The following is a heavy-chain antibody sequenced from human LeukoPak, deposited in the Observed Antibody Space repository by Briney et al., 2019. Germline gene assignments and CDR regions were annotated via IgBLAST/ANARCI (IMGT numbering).Heavy chain of an antibody. V-gene: IGHV4-59*08. CDR1: GGSISSYY. CDR2: TYYSGST. J-gene: IGHJ4*02. D-gene: IGHD3-10*01. CDR3: ARLATMVRGVISAGYFDY. Sequence: PSETLSLTCTVSGGSISSYYWSWIRQPPGKGLEWIGYTYYSGSTNYNPSLKSRVTISVDTSKNQFSLKLSSVTAADTAVYYCARLATMVRGVISAGYFDYWGQGTLVTVSS.